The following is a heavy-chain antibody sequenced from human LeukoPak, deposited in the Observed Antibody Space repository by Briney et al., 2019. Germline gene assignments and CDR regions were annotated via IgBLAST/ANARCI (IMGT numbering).Heavy chain of an antibody. CDR3: AKAHPHYDLFHAFDY. Sequence: ASVKVSCKTSGFNFIGYGIAWVRQAPGQGLEWMGWVSCYNNNTHYEQNFQGRVTMTTEIPTTTVYMELRSLRSDDTAVYYCAKAHPHYDLFHAFDYWGQGTLVSVSS. CDR2: VSCYNNNT. D-gene: IGHD3-9*01. V-gene: IGHV1-18*01. J-gene: IGHJ4*02. CDR1: GFNFIGYG.